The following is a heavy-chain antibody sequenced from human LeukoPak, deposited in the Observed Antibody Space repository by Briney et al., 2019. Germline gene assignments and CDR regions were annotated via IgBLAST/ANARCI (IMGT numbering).Heavy chain of an antibody. CDR2: ITSSGSTI. V-gene: IGHV3-48*03. D-gene: IGHD3-3*01. CDR3: ARSRGDFWSGYLGGV. Sequence: GGSLRLSRAASGFTSSSYEMNCVRQAPGKGLERGSYITSSGSTIYYADSVKGRFTISRDHDKHSLYLQMNSLRAEDTAVYYCARSRGDFWSGYLGGVWGKGTTVTVSS. CDR1: GFTSSSYE. J-gene: IGHJ6*04.